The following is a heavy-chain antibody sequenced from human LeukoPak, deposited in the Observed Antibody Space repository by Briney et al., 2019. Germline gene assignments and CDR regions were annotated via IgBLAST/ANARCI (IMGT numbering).Heavy chain of an antibody. CDR3: ARDYYYYYMDV. J-gene: IGHJ6*03. Sequence: GGSLRLSCAASGCTFDDYGMCWVRQAPGKGLEWVSGINWNGGSTGYADSVKGRFTISRDNAKNSLYLQMNSLRAEDTALYYCARDYYYYYMDVWGKGTTVTVSS. CDR2: INWNGGST. V-gene: IGHV3-20*04. CDR1: GCTFDDYG.